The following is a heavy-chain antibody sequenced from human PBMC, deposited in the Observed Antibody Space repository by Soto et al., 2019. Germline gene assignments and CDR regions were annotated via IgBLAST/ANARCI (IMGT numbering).Heavy chain of an antibody. J-gene: IGHJ3*02. CDR1: GFTFDDYA. V-gene: IGHV3-9*01. D-gene: IGHD6-6*01. Sequence: GGSLRLSCAASGFTFDDYAMHWVRQAPGTGMEWVSGISWNSGSIGYEDSVKGRFTISRDNAKNSLYLQMNSLRAEDTALYSCAKDILRQLGLNDLDTWGRGRMVTVSS. CDR3: AKDILRQLGLNDLDT. CDR2: ISWNSGSI.